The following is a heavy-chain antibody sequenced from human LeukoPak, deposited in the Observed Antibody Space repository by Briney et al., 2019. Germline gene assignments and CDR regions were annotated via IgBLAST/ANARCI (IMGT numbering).Heavy chain of an antibody. CDR1: GYTFTGYY. Sequence: ASVKVPCKASGYTFTGYYMHWVRQAPGQGLEWMGWINPNSGGTNYAQKFQGRVTMTRDTSISTAYMELSRLRSDDTAVYYCASIDYDFWSGYGYFFDYWGQGTLVTVSS. D-gene: IGHD3-3*01. CDR2: INPNSGGT. J-gene: IGHJ4*02. CDR3: ASIDYDFWSGYGYFFDY. V-gene: IGHV1-2*02.